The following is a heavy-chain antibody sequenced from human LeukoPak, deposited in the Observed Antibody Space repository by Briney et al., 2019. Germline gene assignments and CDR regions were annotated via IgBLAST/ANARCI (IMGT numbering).Heavy chain of an antibody. CDR1: GYTFTSYD. V-gene: IGHV1-18*01. J-gene: IGHJ2*01. D-gene: IGHD1-14*01. Sequence: ASVKVSCKASGYTFTSYDISWVRQAPGQGLEWMGWISAYNGNTNYAQKLQGRVTMTTDTSTSTAYMELRSLRSEDTAVYYCARRVVRPDAHWYFDLWGRGTLVTVSS. CDR2: ISAYNGNT. CDR3: ARRVVRPDAHWYFDL.